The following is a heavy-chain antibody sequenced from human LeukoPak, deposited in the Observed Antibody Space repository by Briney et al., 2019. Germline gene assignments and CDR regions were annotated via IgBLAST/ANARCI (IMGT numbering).Heavy chain of an antibody. CDR3: TQGGTKAYS. CDR1: GFTFSTYN. CDR2: IKSKTDGGTT. V-gene: IGHV3-15*01. J-gene: IGHJ4*02. Sequence: PGGSLRLSCAASGFTFSTYNMNWVRQAPGKGLEWVGRIKSKTDGGTTDYAAPVKGRFIISRDDSEKTLSLQMNSLKSEDTAVYYCTQGGTKAYSWGQGTLVTVSS. D-gene: IGHD3-16*01.